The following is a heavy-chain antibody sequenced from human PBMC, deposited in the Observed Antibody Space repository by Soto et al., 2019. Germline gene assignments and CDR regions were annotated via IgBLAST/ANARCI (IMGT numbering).Heavy chain of an antibody. J-gene: IGHJ6*02. CDR2: IIPIYGTT. D-gene: IGHD6-6*01. CDR1: GGTFSNDA. CDR3: ARDGMGTLVGGMDV. Sequence: QVQLVQSGAEVKNHGSSVKVSCKTSGGTFSNDAISWVRQAPGQGLEWMGGIIPIYGTTHYAQKFQDRVKLTADESTGTAYMELSSLRSEDTGVYYCARDGMGTLVGGMDVWGQGPTVTVSS. V-gene: IGHV1-69*01.